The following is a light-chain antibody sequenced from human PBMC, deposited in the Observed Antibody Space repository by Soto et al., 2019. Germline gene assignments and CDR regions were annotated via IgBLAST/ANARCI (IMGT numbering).Light chain of an antibody. CDR3: SSFVGTQTWDVI. CDR1: SSDVGGYNY. V-gene: IGLV2-14*01. Sequence: QSALTQPASVSGSPGQSITISCTGTSSDVGGYNYVSWYQQHPGKAPKLMIYEVSNRPSGVSNRFSGSKSGNTASLTISGLQAEDEADYYCSSFVGTQTWDVIFGGGTKLTVL. J-gene: IGLJ2*01. CDR2: EVS.